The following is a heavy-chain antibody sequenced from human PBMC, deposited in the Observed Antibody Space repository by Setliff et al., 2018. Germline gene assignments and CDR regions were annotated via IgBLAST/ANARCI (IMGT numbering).Heavy chain of an antibody. CDR1: GGSISSYY. CDR3: ARGRRYDYGWDFDY. CDR2: IYIGGSA. D-gene: IGHD4-17*01. V-gene: IGHV4-4*07. J-gene: IGHJ4*02. Sequence: SETLSLTCTVSGGSISSYYWSWIRQPAGKGLEWIGHIYIGGSANYNPSLKSRVTMSVDTSKNQFSLKLNSVTAADMAVYYCARGRRYDYGWDFDYWGQGTLVTVSS.